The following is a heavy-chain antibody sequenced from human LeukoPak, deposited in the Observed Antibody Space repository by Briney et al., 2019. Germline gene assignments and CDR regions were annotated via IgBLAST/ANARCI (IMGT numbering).Heavy chain of an antibody. D-gene: IGHD3-10*01. CDR1: GYTFTSYD. V-gene: IGHV1-8*01. CDR2: MNPNSGNT. CDR3: ARGSSSVLLWLDRQNWFDP. J-gene: IGHJ5*02. Sequence: GASVKVSCKASGYTFTSYDINWVRQATGQGLEWMGWMNPNSGNTGYAQKFQGRVTMTRNTSISTAYMELSSLRSEDTAVYHCARGSSSVLLWLDRQNWFDPWGQGTLVTVSS.